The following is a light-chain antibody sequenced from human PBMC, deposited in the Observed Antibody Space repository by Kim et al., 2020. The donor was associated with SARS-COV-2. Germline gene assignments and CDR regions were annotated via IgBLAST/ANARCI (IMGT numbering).Light chain of an antibody. V-gene: IGKV1-5*03. CDR1: HSISSW. Sequence: SASAVYRVTIPCRAGHSISSWFSWYQQKPRKAPKVLMYRASSLESGVPSRFSGSGSGTDFTLTISSLQPDDFATYYCQQYSTLWTFGQGTKVDIK. J-gene: IGKJ1*01. CDR3: QQYSTLWT. CDR2: RAS.